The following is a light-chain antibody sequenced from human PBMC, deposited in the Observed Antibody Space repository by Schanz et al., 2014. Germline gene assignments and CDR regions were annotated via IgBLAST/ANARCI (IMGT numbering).Light chain of an antibody. CDR3: QQYGSSPPMYT. V-gene: IGKV3-15*01. Sequence: EIVMTQSPATLSVSPGERATLSCRASQSISNYLAWYQQKPGQAPRLLIYDASSRATGIPARFSGSGSGTEFTLTISSLQSEDFAVYYCQQYGSSPPMYTFGQGTKLEIK. CDR2: DAS. CDR1: QSISNY. J-gene: IGKJ2*01.